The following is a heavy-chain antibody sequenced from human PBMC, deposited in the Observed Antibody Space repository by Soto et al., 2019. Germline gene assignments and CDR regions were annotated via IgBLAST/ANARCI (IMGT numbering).Heavy chain of an antibody. J-gene: IGHJ6*02. CDR3: ARARMKQLVVGYYYYGMDV. D-gene: IGHD6-6*01. CDR2: IYSSGST. Sequence: SETLSLTCTVSGGSISSYYWSWIRQPPGKGLEWIGYIYSSGSTNYNPSLKSRVTISVDTSKNQFSLKLSSMTAADTAVYYCARARMKQLVVGYYYYGMDVWGQGTTVTVSS. V-gene: IGHV4-59*01. CDR1: GGSISSYY.